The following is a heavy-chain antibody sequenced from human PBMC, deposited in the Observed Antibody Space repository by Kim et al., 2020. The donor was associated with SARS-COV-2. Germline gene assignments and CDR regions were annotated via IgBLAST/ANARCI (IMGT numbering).Heavy chain of an antibody. D-gene: IGHD1-26*01. Sequence: ANAGKSRFTITRHNAKNPLYLQMNSLRAEDTAVYYCARDSSGSYSFYFDYWGQGTLVTVSS. CDR3: ARDSSGSYSFYFDY. V-gene: IGHV3-30*01. J-gene: IGHJ4*02.